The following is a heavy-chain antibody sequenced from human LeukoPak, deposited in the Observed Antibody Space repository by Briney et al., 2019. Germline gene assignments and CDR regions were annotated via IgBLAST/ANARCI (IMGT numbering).Heavy chain of an antibody. Sequence: GESLKISCAASGFTFSSYGMHWVRQAPGKGLEWVAVISYDGSNKYYADSVKGRFTISRDNSKNTLYLQMNSLRAEDTAVYYCARGGYSYGYMGYFDYWGQGTLVTVSS. D-gene: IGHD5-18*01. CDR3: ARGGYSYGYMGYFDY. CDR1: GFTFSSYG. CDR2: ISYDGSNK. V-gene: IGHV3-30*03. J-gene: IGHJ4*02.